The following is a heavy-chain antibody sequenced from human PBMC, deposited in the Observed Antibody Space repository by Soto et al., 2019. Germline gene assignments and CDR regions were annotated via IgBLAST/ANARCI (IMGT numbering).Heavy chain of an antibody. J-gene: IGHJ4*02. D-gene: IGHD3-22*01. V-gene: IGHV4-31*03. CDR3: AREVKYYYDSSGYSPSGLDN. CDR1: GGSISSGGYY. Sequence: QVQLQESGPGLVKPSQTLSLTCTVSGGSISSGGYYWSWIRQHPGKGLEWIGYIYYSGSTYYNPSLKSRVTISVDTSKNQFSLKLSSVTAADTAVYYCAREVKYYYDSSGYSPSGLDNWGQGTLVTVSS. CDR2: IYYSGST.